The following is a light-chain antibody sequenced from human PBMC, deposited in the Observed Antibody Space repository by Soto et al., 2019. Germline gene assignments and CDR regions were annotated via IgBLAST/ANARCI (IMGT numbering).Light chain of an antibody. CDR2: DVT. CDR3: SSYTTNTTPV. CDR1: SSDVGAYNY. V-gene: IGLV2-14*03. Sequence: QSALTRPASVSGSPGQSITISCTGTSSDVGAYNYVSWYQHHPGKAPKLIIFDVTIRPSGVSNRFSGSKSGNTASLTISGLQAEDEADYYCSSYTTNTTPVFGGGTQLTVL. J-gene: IGLJ2*01.